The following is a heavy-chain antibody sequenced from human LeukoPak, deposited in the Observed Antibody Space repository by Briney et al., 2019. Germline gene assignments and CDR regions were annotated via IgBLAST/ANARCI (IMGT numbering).Heavy chain of an antibody. CDR3: AKDLNWDEYGMDV. CDR2: ISGSGGST. J-gene: IGHJ6*02. D-gene: IGHD1-20*01. CDR1: GFTFSSYA. V-gene: IGHV3-23*01. Sequence: GGSLRLSCAASGFTFSSYAMSWVRQAPGKGLEWVSAISGSGGSTYCADSVKGRFTVSRDNSKNTLYLQMNSLRAEDTAVYYCAKDLNWDEYGMDVWGQGTTVTVSS.